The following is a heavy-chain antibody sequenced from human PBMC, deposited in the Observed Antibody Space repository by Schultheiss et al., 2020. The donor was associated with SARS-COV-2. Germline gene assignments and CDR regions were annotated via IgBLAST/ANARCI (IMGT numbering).Heavy chain of an antibody. CDR3: ARTLGVCSSTSCYPNGMDV. Sequence: SVKVSCNASGGTFSSYAISWVRQAPGQGLKWMGGIIPMYGRTNYAQKFQGRVTITADESTSTAYMELSSLRSEDTAVYYCARTLGVCSSTSCYPNGMDVWGQGTTVTVSS. CDR1: GGTFSSYA. V-gene: IGHV1-69*13. J-gene: IGHJ6*02. CDR2: IIPMYGRT. D-gene: IGHD2-2*01.